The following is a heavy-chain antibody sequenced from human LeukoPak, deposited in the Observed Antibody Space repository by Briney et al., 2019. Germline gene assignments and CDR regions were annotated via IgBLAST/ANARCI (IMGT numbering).Heavy chain of an antibody. CDR1: GITFRNYW. D-gene: IGHD2-2*01. CDR2: IKDDGSDK. Sequence: GGSLRLSCAVSGITFRNYWMSWVRQAPGKGLEWVAFIKDDGSDKHYVDSVRGRFTISRDNDQNSLYLQMNNLRAEDTAVYFCHQPVTLPAWGQGTLVTVSS. J-gene: IGHJ5*02. V-gene: IGHV3-7*01. CDR3: HQPVTLPA.